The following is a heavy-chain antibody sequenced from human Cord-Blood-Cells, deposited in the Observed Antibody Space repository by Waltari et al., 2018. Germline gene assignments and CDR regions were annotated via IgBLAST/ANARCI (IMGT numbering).Heavy chain of an antibody. CDR3: SAYSNWFDP. CDR1: GGSFSGYS. D-gene: IGHD3-16*01. V-gene: IGHV4-34*01. CDR2: INHCGST. Sequence: QVQLQQCGAGLLKPSETLSLTCAVYGGSFSGYSWSWIRQPPGKGLGWIGEINHCGSTDYNPSLKGRVTISVDTSKNQFSLKLSSVTAADTAVYYCSAYSNWFDPWGQGTLVTVSS. J-gene: IGHJ5*02.